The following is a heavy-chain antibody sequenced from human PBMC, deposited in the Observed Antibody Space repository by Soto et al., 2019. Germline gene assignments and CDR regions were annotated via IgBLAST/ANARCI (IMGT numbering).Heavy chain of an antibody. Sequence: GGSLRLSCAASGFTFSSYSMNWVRQAPGKGLEWVSSISSSSSYIYYADSVKGRFTISRDNAKNSLYLQMNSLRAEDTAVYYCARGDIVVVAATHRAFDIWGQGTMVTVS. J-gene: IGHJ3*02. D-gene: IGHD2-15*01. CDR1: GFTFSSYS. V-gene: IGHV3-21*01. CDR3: ARGDIVVVAATHRAFDI. CDR2: ISSSSSYI.